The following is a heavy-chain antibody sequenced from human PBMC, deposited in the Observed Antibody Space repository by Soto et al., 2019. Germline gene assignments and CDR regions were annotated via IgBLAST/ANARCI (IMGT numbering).Heavy chain of an antibody. Sequence: PSETLSLTCTVSGGSISSYYWSWIRQPPGKGLECIGYIYYSGSTNYNPSLKSRVTISVDTSKNQFSLKLSSVTAADTAVYYCARGRRGGVVRSMYYYYYGMDVWGQGTTVTVSS. V-gene: IGHV4-59*01. D-gene: IGHD3-3*01. CDR3: ARGRRGGVVRSMYYYYYGMDV. CDR1: GGSISSYY. J-gene: IGHJ6*02. CDR2: IYYSGST.